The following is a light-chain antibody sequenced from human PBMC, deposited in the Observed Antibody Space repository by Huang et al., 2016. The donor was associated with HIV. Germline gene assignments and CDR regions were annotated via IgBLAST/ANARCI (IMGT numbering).Light chain of an antibody. V-gene: IGKV1-NL1*01. J-gene: IGKJ2*01. CDR3: QHYYIAPPT. CDR2: GAS. CDR1: QGIGDF. Sequence: DIQMTQSPSSLSASVGDRVTITCRASQGIGDFLAWFQQKPGKAPKFLLYGASRLEDGVPARFSGSGSGTDFTLPISSLQPEDFATYYCQHYYIAPPTFGQGTKLEIK.